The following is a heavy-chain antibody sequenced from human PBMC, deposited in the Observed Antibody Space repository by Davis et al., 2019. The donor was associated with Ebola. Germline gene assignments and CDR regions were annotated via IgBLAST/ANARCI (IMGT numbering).Heavy chain of an antibody. J-gene: IGHJ6*04. D-gene: IGHD2-2*01. Sequence: PGGSLRLSCAASGFTVSSNYMSWVRQAPGKGLEWVSVIYSGGSTYYADSVKGRFTISRDNAKNSLYLQMNSLRDEDTAVYYCASGIGYCSSTSCYDRSYYYYGMDVWGKGTTVTVSS. CDR1: GFTVSSNY. CDR3: ASGIGYCSSTSCYDRSYYYYGMDV. V-gene: IGHV3-66*01. CDR2: IYSGGST.